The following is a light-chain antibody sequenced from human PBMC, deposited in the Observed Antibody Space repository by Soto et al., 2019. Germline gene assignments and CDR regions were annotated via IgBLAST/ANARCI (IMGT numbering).Light chain of an antibody. CDR3: QLYDTGVSGSV. Sequence: QSVLTQPASVSGAPGQRVTISCSGSTSNIGAGFDVHWYQQFPGAAPKLLIYSDISRPSGVSSRFSASKSGSSASLTIAGLQTEDEAEYYCQLYDTGVSGSVFGGGTKLTVL. J-gene: IGLJ2*01. CDR1: TSNIGAGFD. CDR2: SDI. V-gene: IGLV1-40*01.